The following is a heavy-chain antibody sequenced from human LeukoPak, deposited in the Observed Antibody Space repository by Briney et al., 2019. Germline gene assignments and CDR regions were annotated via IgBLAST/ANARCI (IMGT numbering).Heavy chain of an antibody. D-gene: IGHD3-22*01. CDR1: GFTFSNYW. J-gene: IGHJ4*02. V-gene: IGHV3-74*01. CDR3: ARGYYYDSSVDNLLWDF. Sequence: GGSLRLSCAASGFTFSNYWMPWVRQGPGKGLVWVSRIKSDGSSTDYADSVKGRFTISRDNAKNTLYLQMNSLRAEDTAVYYCARGYYYDSSVDNLLWDFWGQGTLATVSS. CDR2: IKSDGSST.